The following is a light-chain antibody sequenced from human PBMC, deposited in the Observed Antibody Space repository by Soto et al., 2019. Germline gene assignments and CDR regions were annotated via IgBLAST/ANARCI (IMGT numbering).Light chain of an antibody. V-gene: IGKV3-20*01. CDR3: HQYGGSPKT. J-gene: IGKJ1*01. CDR2: GAS. CDR1: QSVSNY. Sequence: EIVLTQSPGTLSLSPGERATLSCRASQSVSNYLAWYQRKPGQAPRLLIYGASSRATGIPDRFSGSGSGTDFPLTISRLEPEDCAVYYCHQYGGSPKTFGPGTKVEIK.